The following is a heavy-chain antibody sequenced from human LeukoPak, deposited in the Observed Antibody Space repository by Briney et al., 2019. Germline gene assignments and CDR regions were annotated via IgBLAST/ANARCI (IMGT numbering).Heavy chain of an antibody. D-gene: IGHD3-10*01. CDR1: GGSISSYY. CDR3: ARLGRRPYYFDY. J-gene: IGHJ4*02. V-gene: IGHV4-59*08. Sequence: IPSETLSLTCTVSGGSISSYYWSWIRQPPAKGLEWIGYIYYSGSTSYNPSLKSRVTISVDTSKNQFSLKLSSVTAADTAVYYCARLGRRPYYFDYWGQGTLVTVSS. CDR2: IYYSGST.